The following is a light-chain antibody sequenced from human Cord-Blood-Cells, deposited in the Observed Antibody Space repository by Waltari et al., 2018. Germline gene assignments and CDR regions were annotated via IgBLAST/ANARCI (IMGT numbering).Light chain of an antibody. CDR2: AAS. CDR1: QSISSY. CDR3: QQSYSTLRSYT. V-gene: IGKV1-39*01. J-gene: IGKJ2*01. Sequence: DIQMTQSPSSLSASVGDRVTITCRASQSISSYLNWYQQKPGKAPKLLIYAASSLQSGVPSRFSGSGSGTDFTLTISSLQPEDFATYYCQQSYSTLRSYTFGQGTKLEMK.